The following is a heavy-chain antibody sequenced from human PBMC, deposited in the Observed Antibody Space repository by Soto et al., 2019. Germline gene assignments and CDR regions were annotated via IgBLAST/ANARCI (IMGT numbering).Heavy chain of an antibody. CDR2: IKSKTDGGTT. V-gene: IGHV3-15*01. CDR3: TTDGPRGPYDY. D-gene: IGHD2-15*01. Sequence: GGSLRLSCAASGFTFSNAWMSWGRQAPGKGLEWVGRIKSKTDGGTTDYAAPVKGRVTISRDDSKNTLYLQMNSLKTEDTAVYYCTTDGPRGPYDYWGQGTLVTVSS. J-gene: IGHJ4*02. CDR1: GFTFSNAW.